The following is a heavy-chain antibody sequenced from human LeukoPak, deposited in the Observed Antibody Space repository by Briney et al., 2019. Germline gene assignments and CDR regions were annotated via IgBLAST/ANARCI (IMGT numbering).Heavy chain of an antibody. Sequence: PGGSLRLSCAASGFTFSSYGMHWVRQAPGKGLEWVAFIRYDGSNKYYADSVKGRFTISRDNSKNTLYLQMNSLRAEDTAVYYCAKEHFRGYSYGYGRGLTYYDYWGQGTLVTVSS. CDR1: GFTFSSYG. CDR2: IRYDGSNK. J-gene: IGHJ4*02. CDR3: AKEHFRGYSYGYGRGLTYYDY. V-gene: IGHV3-30*02. D-gene: IGHD5-18*01.